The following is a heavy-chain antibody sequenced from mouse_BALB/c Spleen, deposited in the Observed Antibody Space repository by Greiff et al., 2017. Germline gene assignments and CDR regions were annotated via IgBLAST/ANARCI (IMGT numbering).Heavy chain of an antibody. J-gene: IGHJ3*01. CDR1: GFTFSSFG. CDR3: ARGGYYGSLDY. V-gene: IGHV5-17*02. CDR2: ISSGSSTI. Sequence: EVQRVESGGGLVQPGGSRKLSCAASGFTFSSFGMHWVRQAPEKGLEWVAYISSGSSTIYYADTVKGRFTISRDNPKNTLFLQMTSLRSEDTAMYYCARGGYYGSLDYWGQGTLVTVSA. D-gene: IGHD1-1*01.